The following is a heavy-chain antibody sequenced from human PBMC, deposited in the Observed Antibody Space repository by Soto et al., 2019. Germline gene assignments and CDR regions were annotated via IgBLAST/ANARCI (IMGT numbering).Heavy chain of an antibody. J-gene: IGHJ6*02. V-gene: IGHV4-61*01. CDR3: ARGGAYYYYYGMDD. CDR2: TYYSGST. Sequence: SETLSLTRTVSGDSVSNGNSYWRRIRQAPGKGLEGIGYTYYSGSTNYNPSLKSRVTISVDTSKNQFYLRLSSVTAADTAVYYCARGGAYYYYYGMDDGGQGTSVTVSS. CDR1: GDSVSNGNSY.